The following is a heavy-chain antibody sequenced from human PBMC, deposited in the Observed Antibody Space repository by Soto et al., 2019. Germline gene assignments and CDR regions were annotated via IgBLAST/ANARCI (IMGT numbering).Heavy chain of an antibody. V-gene: IGHV4-59*01. CDR3: ARDSTTWFPYYGIGV. D-gene: IGHD2-2*01. J-gene: IGHJ6*02. CDR1: GASIDYYY. Sequence: PSETLSLTCTVSGASIDYYYWSWIRQPPGKGLEWIGDISDSGRTNYNPSLRSRVTISVDTSKNQVSLRLNSVTAADTAVYYCARDSTTWFPYYGIGVWGQGTTVTVSS. CDR2: ISDSGRT.